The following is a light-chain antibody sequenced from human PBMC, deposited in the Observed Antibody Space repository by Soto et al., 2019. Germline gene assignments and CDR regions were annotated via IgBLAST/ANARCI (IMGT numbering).Light chain of an antibody. CDR1: QSVNSNY. CDR2: GAS. Sequence: EIVLTQSPGTLSLSPGERXXLSCRASQSVNSNYLAWYQQKPGQRPRVLMYGASSRATGIPDRFSGSGSGTDFTLTISRLEPEXXAVXXXXQXDNSPRTFGQGTKVEIK. J-gene: IGKJ1*01. CDR3: XQXDNSPRT. V-gene: IGKV3-20*01.